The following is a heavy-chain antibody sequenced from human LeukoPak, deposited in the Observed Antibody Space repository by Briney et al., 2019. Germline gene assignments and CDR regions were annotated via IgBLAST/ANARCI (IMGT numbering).Heavy chain of an antibody. Sequence: GGSLRLSCAASGFTFSSYAMSWVRQAPGKGLEWVSAISGSGGSTYDADSVKGRFTISRDNSKNTLYLQMNSLRAEDTAVYYCAKSPTSYYYDSSGYLDYWGQGTLVTVSS. CDR1: GFTFSSYA. CDR3: AKSPTSYYYDSSGYLDY. D-gene: IGHD3-22*01. CDR2: ISGSGGST. V-gene: IGHV3-23*01. J-gene: IGHJ4*02.